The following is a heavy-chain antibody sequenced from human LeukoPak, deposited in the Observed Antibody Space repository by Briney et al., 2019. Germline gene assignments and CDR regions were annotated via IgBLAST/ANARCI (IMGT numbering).Heavy chain of an antibody. Sequence: GASVKVSCKTSGYTFTAYGITWVRQAPGQGLEWMGWISGHAGNTDYSQKFQGRVTLTTDTSTSTAYMELTTLRSDDTAVYYCARSRRSGSTSCYWFFFFDYWGQGTSVIVSS. CDR1: GYTFTAYG. J-gene: IGHJ4*02. CDR3: ARSRRSGSTSCYWFFFFDY. V-gene: IGHV1-18*01. CDR2: ISGHAGNT. D-gene: IGHD2-2*01.